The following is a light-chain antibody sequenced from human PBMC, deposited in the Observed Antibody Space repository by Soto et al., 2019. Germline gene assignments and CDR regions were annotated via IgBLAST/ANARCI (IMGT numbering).Light chain of an antibody. CDR2: DAS. Sequence: EIVMTQSPATLSVSPGEGATLSCKASQNVYNNLAWYQQRPGQPPRLLIYDASTMATGISARFSGSGYGTEFTLTISSLQSEDFAVYFCQQCRNWPLTFGGGTKVEIK. J-gene: IGKJ4*01. V-gene: IGKV3-15*01. CDR1: QNVYNN. CDR3: QQCRNWPLT.